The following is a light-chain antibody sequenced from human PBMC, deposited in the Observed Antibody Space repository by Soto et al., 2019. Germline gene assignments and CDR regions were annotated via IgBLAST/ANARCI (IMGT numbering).Light chain of an antibody. CDR3: QSYASSLSASV. CDR2: GNT. CDR1: SSNIGTTYH. V-gene: IGLV1-40*01. Sequence: QSVLTQPPSVSGAPGQRVTISCTGSSSNIGTTYHVHWYQQLPGTAPKLLIYGNTNRPSGVPDRFSGSKSGTSASLAITGLQAEDEADYYCQSYASSLSASVFGGGTKVTVL. J-gene: IGLJ3*02.